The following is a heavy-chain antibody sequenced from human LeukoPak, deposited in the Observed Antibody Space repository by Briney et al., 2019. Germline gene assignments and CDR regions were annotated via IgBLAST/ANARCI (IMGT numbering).Heavy chain of an antibody. J-gene: IGHJ4*02. CDR1: GYTFTGYY. D-gene: IGHD5-24*01. Sequence: ASVKVSCKASGYTFTGYYMHWVRQAPGQGLEWMGWINPNSGGTNYAQKFQGRVTMTRDTSISTAYMELSRLRSDDTAVYYCARDRGRDGYRFDYWGQGTLVTASS. CDR3: ARDRGRDGYRFDY. V-gene: IGHV1-2*02. CDR2: INPNSGGT.